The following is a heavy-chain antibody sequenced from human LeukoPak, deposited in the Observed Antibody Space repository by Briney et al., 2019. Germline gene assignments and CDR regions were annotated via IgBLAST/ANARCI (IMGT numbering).Heavy chain of an antibody. V-gene: IGHV3-30*04. CDR2: ISYDGSNK. CDR1: GFTFSSYA. CDR3: ARVDSSGYYSYYYYYMDV. Sequence: GGSLRLSCAASGFTFSSYAMHWVRQAPGKGLEWVAVISYDGSNKYYADSVKGRFTISRDNSNNTLYLQMNSLRAEDTAVYYCARVDSSGYYSYYYYYMDVWGKGTTVTVSS. D-gene: IGHD3-22*01. J-gene: IGHJ6*03.